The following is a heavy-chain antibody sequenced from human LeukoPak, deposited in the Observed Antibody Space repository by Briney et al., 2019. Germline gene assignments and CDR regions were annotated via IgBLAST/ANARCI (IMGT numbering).Heavy chain of an antibody. D-gene: IGHD2-15*01. CDR1: GGSFSSSSYY. J-gene: IGHJ6*03. CDR2: ISYSGST. Sequence: PSETLSLTCTVSGGSFSSSSYYWGWIRQPPGKGLEWIGSISYSGSTYYNPSLKSRVTISVDTSKKQFSLKLSSVTAADTAVYYCARGYCSGGSCYSYYYYSYMDVWGKGTTVTVSS. V-gene: IGHV4-39*07. CDR3: ARGYCSGGSCYSYYYYSYMDV.